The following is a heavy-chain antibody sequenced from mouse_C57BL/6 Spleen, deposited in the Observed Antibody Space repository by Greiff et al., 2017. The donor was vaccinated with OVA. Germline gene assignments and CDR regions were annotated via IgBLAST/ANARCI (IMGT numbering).Heavy chain of an antibody. CDR2: IHPNSGST. CDR1: GYTFTSYW. V-gene: IGHV1-64*01. Sequence: VQLQQSGAELVKPGASVTLSCKASGYTFTSYWMHWVKQRPGPGLEWIGMIHPNSGSTNYNEKFKSKATLTVDKSSSTAYMQLSSLTSEDSAVYYCARDYYYGSSEYYFDYWGQGTTLTVSS. J-gene: IGHJ2*01. CDR3: ARDYYYGSSEYYFDY. D-gene: IGHD1-1*01.